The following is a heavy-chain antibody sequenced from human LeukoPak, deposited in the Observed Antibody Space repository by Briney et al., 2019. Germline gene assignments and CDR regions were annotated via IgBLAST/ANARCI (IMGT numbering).Heavy chain of an antibody. V-gene: IGHV1-8*01. J-gene: IGHJ4*02. CDR2: MNPNSGNT. CDR1: GYTFSAYD. D-gene: IGHD2-2*01. CDR3: ARGVRNQLLSEY. Sequence: ASVRVSCKTSGYTFSAYDVTWVRQAPGQGLEWVGWMNPNSGNTGSAQKFWGRVTMTSNASISSAYMELHRLTSEDTAVYYCARGVRNQLLSEYWGQGTLITVSS.